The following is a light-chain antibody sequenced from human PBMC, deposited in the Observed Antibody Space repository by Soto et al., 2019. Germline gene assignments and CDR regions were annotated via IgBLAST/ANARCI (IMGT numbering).Light chain of an antibody. J-gene: IGLJ1*01. CDR2: EVS. CDR1: SSDVGGYNY. V-gene: IGLV2-14*01. CDR3: SSYTSRSTCYV. Sequence: QSALTQPASVSGSPGQSITISCTGTSSDVGGYNYVSWYQQHPGKAPKLMIYEVSNRPSGVSNRFSGSKSGNTASLTISGLQAEDEADYYCSSYTSRSTCYVFGNGTKVTV.